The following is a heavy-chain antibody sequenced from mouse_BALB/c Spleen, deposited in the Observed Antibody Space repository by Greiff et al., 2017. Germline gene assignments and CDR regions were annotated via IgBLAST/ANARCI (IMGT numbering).Heavy chain of an antibody. D-gene: IGHD2-2*01. Sequence: EVMVVESGGGLVKPGGSLKLSSAASGFTFSSYTMSWVRQTPEKRLEWVATSSSGGSYTYSPDSVTGRFTISRDNAKNTLYLQMSSLKSEATDMYYCARRGLRRYYYAMDYWGQGTSVTVSS. CDR2: SSSGGSYT. CDR3: ARRGLRRYYYAMDY. J-gene: IGHJ4*01. V-gene: IGHV5-6-4*01. CDR1: GFTFSSYT.